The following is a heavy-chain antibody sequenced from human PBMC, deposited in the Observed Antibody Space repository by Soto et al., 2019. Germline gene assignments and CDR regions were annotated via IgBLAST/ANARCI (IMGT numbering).Heavy chain of an antibody. CDR3: TTEIQDIVVVVAATVTFDY. CDR1: GFTFSNAW. Sequence: GGSLRLSCAASGFTFSNAWMSWVRQAPGKGLEWVGRIKSKTDGGTTDYAAPVKGRFTISRDDSKNTLYLQMNSLKTEDTAVYYCTTEIQDIVVVVAATVTFDYWGQGTLVTVSS. J-gene: IGHJ4*02. V-gene: IGHV3-15*01. CDR2: IKSKTDGGTT. D-gene: IGHD2-15*01.